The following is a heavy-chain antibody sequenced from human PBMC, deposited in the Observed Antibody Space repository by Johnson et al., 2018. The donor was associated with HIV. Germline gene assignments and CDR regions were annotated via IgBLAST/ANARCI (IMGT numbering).Heavy chain of an antibody. CDR3: AKVQSGWYVGADAFDI. J-gene: IGHJ3*02. Sequence: VQLVESGGGVVQPGRSLRLSCAASGFTFSSYAMHWVRQAPGKGLEWVANIKQEGRETHYIDSVKGRFTISRDNSKNKLYLQMNKLRDEDTAVYYCAKVQSGWYVGADAFDIWGQGTMVTVSS. CDR2: IKQEGRET. D-gene: IGHD6-19*01. CDR1: GFTFSSYA. V-gene: IGHV3-7*02.